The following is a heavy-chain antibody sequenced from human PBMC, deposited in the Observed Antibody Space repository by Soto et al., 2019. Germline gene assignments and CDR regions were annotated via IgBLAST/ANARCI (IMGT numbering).Heavy chain of an antibody. D-gene: IGHD6-13*01. Sequence: SSVKVSCKASGGTLSSYVSSWLRKAPGQGLEWMGGIIPIFGTANYAQKFQGRVTITADESTSTAYMELSSLRSEDTAVYYCAKTYSSRWSSLDYWGQGTLVTVSS. V-gene: IGHV1-69*01. CDR3: AKTYSSRWSSLDY. J-gene: IGHJ4*02. CDR1: GGTLSSYV. CDR2: IIPIFGTA.